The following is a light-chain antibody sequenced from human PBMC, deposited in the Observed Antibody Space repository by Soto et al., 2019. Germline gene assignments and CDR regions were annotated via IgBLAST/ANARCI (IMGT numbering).Light chain of an antibody. CDR2: EVN. Sequence: QSALTQPASVSGSPGQSITISCTGTNSDVGGYDFVSWYQHHPGKAPKVMIYEVNNRPSGVSSRFSGSKSGNTASLTISGLQAEDEADYYCSLYTSENTYVFGTGTKLTVL. V-gene: IGLV2-14*01. CDR1: NSDVGGYDF. CDR3: SLYTSENTYV. J-gene: IGLJ1*01.